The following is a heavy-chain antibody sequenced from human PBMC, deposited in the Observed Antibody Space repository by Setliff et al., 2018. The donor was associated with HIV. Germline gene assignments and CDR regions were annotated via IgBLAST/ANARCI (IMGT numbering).Heavy chain of an antibody. J-gene: IGHJ5*02. CDR3: AKDERQQLVRGIYKFFDP. V-gene: IGHV3-7*01. CDR1: GFTFSNYW. CDR2: INQDGSNK. Sequence: GGSLRLSCAASGFTFSNYWMTWVRQAPGKGLEWVANINQDGSNKYYADSVKGRFTISRDNSKNTLYLQMNSLRAEDTAVYYCAKDERQQLVRGIYKFFDPWGQGTLVTVSS. D-gene: IGHD6-13*01.